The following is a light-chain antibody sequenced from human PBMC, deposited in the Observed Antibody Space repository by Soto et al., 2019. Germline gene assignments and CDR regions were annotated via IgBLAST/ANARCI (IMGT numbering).Light chain of an antibody. CDR1: RSVSSY. Sequence: EIVLTQSPATLSLSPGERATLSCRASRSVSSYLAWYQQKPGQAPRLLIYDASNRATGIPARFSGSGSGTDFTLTISSLEPEDFAVYYCQQRSNWPPESTFGPGTKVDIK. J-gene: IGKJ3*01. CDR3: QQRSNWPPEST. V-gene: IGKV3-11*01. CDR2: DAS.